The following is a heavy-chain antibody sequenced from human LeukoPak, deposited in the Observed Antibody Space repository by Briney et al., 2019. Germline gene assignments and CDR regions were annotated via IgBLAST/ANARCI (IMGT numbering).Heavy chain of an antibody. CDR1: GYTFTSYY. CDR2: INPSGGST. V-gene: IGHV1-46*01. CDR3: ASEANCNGGRCSLQRVAS. J-gene: IGHJ4*02. D-gene: IGHD2-15*01. Sequence: ASVTVSFTASGYTFTSYYMHWVRQSPGQGLEWMGIINPSGGSTSYAQKFQGRVTMTRDTSTSTVYMELSSLRSEDTAVYYCASEANCNGGRCSLQRVASWGQGTLVTVSS.